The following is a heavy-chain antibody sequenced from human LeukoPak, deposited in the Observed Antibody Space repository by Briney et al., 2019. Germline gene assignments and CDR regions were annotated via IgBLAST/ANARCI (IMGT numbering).Heavy chain of an antibody. J-gene: IGHJ4*02. CDR1: GFTFNTYG. CDR3: ARGQQLVDFDY. Sequence: AGGSLRLSCAASGFTFNTYGTHWVRQAPGKGLEWVAVIGSDGKTTYYADSVKGRFTISRDNAKNSLYLQMNSLRAEDTAVYYCARGQQLVDFDYWGQGTLVTVSS. D-gene: IGHD6-13*01. CDR2: IGSDGKTT. V-gene: IGHV3-33*08.